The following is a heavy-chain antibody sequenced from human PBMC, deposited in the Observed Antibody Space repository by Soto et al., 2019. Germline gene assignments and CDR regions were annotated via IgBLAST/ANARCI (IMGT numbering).Heavy chain of an antibody. Sequence: QAQLVQSGPEVKKPGASVKVSCKASGYRFTSYGISWVRQAPGQGLEWLGWISAYDDNTKYAQTLQGRVSMSTDTSTNTAYRELRSLRFDDTAMYYCARGGYYDSSGSRNYHYYGMNVWGQGTTVTVSS. CDR3: ARGGYYDSSGSRNYHYYGMNV. J-gene: IGHJ6*02. CDR1: GYRFTSYG. CDR2: ISAYDDNT. V-gene: IGHV1-18*01. D-gene: IGHD3-22*01.